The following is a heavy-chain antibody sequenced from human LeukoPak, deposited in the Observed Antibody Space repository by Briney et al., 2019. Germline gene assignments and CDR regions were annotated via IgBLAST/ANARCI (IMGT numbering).Heavy chain of an antibody. Sequence: PGGSLRLSCAASGFTFSSYWMSWVRQAPGKGLEWVANIKQDGGEKNYVDAVKGRFSISRDNAKSSLYLQMNSVRGDDTAVYFCARETVYGSRSYHPYWGQGTLVTVSS. D-gene: IGHD3-10*01. V-gene: IGHV3-7*04. CDR3: ARETVYGSRSYHPY. CDR1: GFTFSSYW. J-gene: IGHJ4*02. CDR2: IKQDGGEK.